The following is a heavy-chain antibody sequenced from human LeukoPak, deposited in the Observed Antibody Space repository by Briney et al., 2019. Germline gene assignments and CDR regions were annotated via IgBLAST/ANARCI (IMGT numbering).Heavy chain of an antibody. J-gene: IGHJ4*02. Sequence: ASVMFSCKASGYTFTDYYMHWVRQAPGQGLEWMGWINPKSGDTRYAQRFQGRVAMTRATSIGTAYMVLTRLTSDDTAVYFCAREDDYYFNWGQGALVTVSS. D-gene: IGHD5-24*01. CDR1: GYTFTDYY. V-gene: IGHV1-2*02. CDR3: AREDDYYFN. CDR2: INPKSGDT.